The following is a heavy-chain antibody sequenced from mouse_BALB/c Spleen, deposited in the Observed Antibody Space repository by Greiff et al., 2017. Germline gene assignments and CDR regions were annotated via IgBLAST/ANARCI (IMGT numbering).Heavy chain of an antibody. CDR1: GYTFTNYW. Sequence: QVQLQQSGAELVRPGPSVKISCKASGYTFTNYWLGWVKQRPGHGLEWIGDIYPGGGYTNYNEKFKGKATLTADNSSSTAYMQLSSLTSEDSAVFCCSARYDYPFAYWGQGTLVTVSA. V-gene: IGHV1-63*01. CDR3: SARYDYPFAY. D-gene: IGHD2-4*01. J-gene: IGHJ3*01. CDR2: IYPGGGYT.